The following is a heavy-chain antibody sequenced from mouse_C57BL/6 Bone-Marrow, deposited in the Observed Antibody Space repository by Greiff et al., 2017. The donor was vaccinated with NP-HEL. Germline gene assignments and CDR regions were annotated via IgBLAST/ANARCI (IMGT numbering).Heavy chain of an antibody. J-gene: IGHJ1*03. CDR1: GFNIKDDY. CDR3: TTGKRYWYFDV. CDR2: IDPENGDT. V-gene: IGHV14-4*01. Sequence: EVQLQQSGAELVRPGASVKLSCTASGFNIKDDYMHWVQQRPEQGLEWIGWIDPENGDTQHASKFQGMATITADTSSNTAYLQLSSLTSEDTAVYYCTTGKRYWYFDVWGTGTTVTVSS.